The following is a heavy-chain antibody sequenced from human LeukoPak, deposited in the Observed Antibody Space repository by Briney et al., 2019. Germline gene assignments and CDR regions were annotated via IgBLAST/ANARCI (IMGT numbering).Heavy chain of an antibody. CDR2: IYYSGST. CDR3: ARDQATYDIMTSYFSGNRSDY. J-gene: IGHJ4*02. CDR1: GGSISSGGNY. D-gene: IGHD3-9*01. V-gene: IGHV4-31*03. Sequence: PSQTLSLTCTVSGGSISSGGNYWSWIRQPPGKGLEWIGYIYYSGSTYYNPSLKSRVTISVDTSKNQFSLELSSVTAADTAVYYCARDQATYDIMTSYFSGNRSDYWGQGTLVTVSS.